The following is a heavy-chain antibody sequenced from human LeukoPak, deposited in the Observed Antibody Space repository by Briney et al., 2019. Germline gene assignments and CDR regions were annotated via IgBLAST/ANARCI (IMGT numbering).Heavy chain of an antibody. CDR1: GDSISNYY. CDR3: AREGPAASTSFHYSMDV. V-gene: IGHV4-4*07. D-gene: IGHD2-2*01. J-gene: IGHJ6*03. CDR2: MYTSGAT. Sequence: SETLSLTCTVSGDSISNYYWSWIRQPAGKGLEWIGRMYTSGATNYNPSLKSRATMSVDTSKNQLSLRLSSVTAADRAVYYCAREGPAASTSFHYSMDVWDKGTTVTVSS.